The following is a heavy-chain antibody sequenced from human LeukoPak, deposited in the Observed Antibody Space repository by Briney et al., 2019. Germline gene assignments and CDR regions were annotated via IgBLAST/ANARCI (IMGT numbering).Heavy chain of an antibody. Sequence: GGSLRLSCAASGFTFSSYAMSWVRQAPGKGLEWVSAISGSGGSTYYADSVKGRFTISRDNSKNTLYLQMNSLRAEDTAVYYCARWGWLQLEDYYYGMDVWGQGTTVTVSS. CDR2: ISGSGGST. V-gene: IGHV3-23*01. CDR3: ARWGWLQLEDYYYGMDV. CDR1: GFTFSSYA. J-gene: IGHJ6*02. D-gene: IGHD5-24*01.